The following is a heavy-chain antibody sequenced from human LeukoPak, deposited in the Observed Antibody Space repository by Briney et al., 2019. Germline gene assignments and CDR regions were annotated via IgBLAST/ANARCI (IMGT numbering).Heavy chain of an antibody. CDR2: ISDSGXXT. CDR1: GFTFSDYA. CDR3: ARHDSFIPY. Sequence: GGFLRLSCAASGFTFSDYAMSXXXXXXXXXLEWVAGISDSGXXTXXTDSXXXXXXXXRXISXXMVYLQLNNLRAEDTALYFCARHDSFIPYWGQGTLVSVSS. D-gene: IGHD5-18*01. J-gene: IGHJ4*02. V-gene: IGHV3-23*01.